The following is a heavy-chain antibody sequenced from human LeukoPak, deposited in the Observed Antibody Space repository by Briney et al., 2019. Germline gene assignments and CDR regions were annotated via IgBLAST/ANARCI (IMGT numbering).Heavy chain of an antibody. Sequence: SQTLSLTCAISGDSVSSNSAAWNWIRQSPSRGLEWLGRTYYRSKWYSDYAVSVKSRITINPDTSKNQFSLQLNSVTPEDTAVYYCARDWGTMVRGVIILKSNRFDPWGQGTLVTVSS. CDR1: GDSVSSNSAA. J-gene: IGHJ5*02. V-gene: IGHV6-1*01. D-gene: IGHD3-10*01. CDR2: TYYRSKWYS. CDR3: ARDWGTMVRGVIILKSNRFDP.